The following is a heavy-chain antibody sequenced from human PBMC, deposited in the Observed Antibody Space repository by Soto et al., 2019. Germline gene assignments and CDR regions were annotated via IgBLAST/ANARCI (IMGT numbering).Heavy chain of an antibody. CDR1: GFRFSDYG. CDR2: ISYDGSKK. CDR3: AKMDDDLLPYYYYGMDV. D-gene: IGHD1-26*01. Sequence: QVQLVESGGGVVQPGRSLRLSCAASGFRFSDYGIHWVRQAPGKGLEWVALISYDGSKKFYTDSVKGRFTISRDNSKNTMYLQIDRLRAEDTAVYYCAKMDDDLLPYYYYGMDVWGQGTTVTVSS. J-gene: IGHJ6*02. V-gene: IGHV3-30*18.